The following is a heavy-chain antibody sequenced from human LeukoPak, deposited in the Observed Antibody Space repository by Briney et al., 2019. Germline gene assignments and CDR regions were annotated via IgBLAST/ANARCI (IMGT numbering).Heavy chain of an antibody. CDR3: ARDRFEMTTIVGATPYAFDI. V-gene: IGHV7-4-1*02. J-gene: IGHJ3*02. D-gene: IGHD1-26*01. CDR1: GYTFTSYA. CDR2: INTNTGNP. Sequence: ASVKVSCKASGYTFTSYAMNWVRQAPGQGLEWMGWINTNTGNPTYAQGFTGRFVLSLDTSVSTPYLQISSLKAEDTAVYYCARDRFEMTTIVGATPYAFDIWGQGTMVAVCS.